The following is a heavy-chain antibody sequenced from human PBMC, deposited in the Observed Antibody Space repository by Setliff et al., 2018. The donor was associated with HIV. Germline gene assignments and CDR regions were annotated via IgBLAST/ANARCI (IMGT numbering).Heavy chain of an antibody. CDR2: IGTYKGNT. CDR3: ARDYCSSTTCEDYFDY. V-gene: IGHV1-18*01. D-gene: IGHD2-2*01. Sequence: ASVKVSCKASGYTFTSSGITWVRQAPGQGLEWMGWIGTYKGNTKYEQKFQGRVTMTTDTSTSTAYMELRSLRSDDTAVYYCARDYCSSTTCEDYFDYWGQGTLVTVSS. J-gene: IGHJ4*02. CDR1: GYTFTSSG.